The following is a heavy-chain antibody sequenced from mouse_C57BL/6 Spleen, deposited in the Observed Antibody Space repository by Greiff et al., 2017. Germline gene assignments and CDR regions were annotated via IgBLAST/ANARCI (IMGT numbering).Heavy chain of an antibody. CDR2: IYPGDGDT. Sequence: QVQLKESGAELVKPRASVKISCKASGYAFSSYWMHWVKQRPGKGLEWIGQIYPGDGDTNYNGKFKGKATLTVDKSSSTAYMQLSSLTSEDSAVYFCATSYYSNPAWFAYWGQGTLVTVSA. J-gene: IGHJ3*01. CDR1: GYAFSSYW. V-gene: IGHV1-80*01. CDR3: ATSYYSNPAWFAY. D-gene: IGHD2-5*01.